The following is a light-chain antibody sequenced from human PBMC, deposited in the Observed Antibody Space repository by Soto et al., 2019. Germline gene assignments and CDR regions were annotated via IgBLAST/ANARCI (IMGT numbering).Light chain of an antibody. Sequence: EIVMTQSPATLSVSPGERATLSCRASQSVSSNLAWYQQKPGQAPRLLIYGASTRATGIPAWFSGSGSGTDFTLNITSLQSEDFAIYYCQQYNNWPPWTFGQGNKVQLK. CDR2: GAS. CDR1: QSVSSN. V-gene: IGKV3-15*01. CDR3: QQYNNWPPWT. J-gene: IGKJ1*01.